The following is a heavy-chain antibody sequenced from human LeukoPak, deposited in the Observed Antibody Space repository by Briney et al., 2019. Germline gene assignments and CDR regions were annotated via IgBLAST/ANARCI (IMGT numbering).Heavy chain of an antibody. Sequence: GASVKVSCKVSGYTLTELSMHWVRQAPGKGLEWMGGFDPEDGETIYAQKFQGRVTMTEDTSTDTAYMELSSLRSEDTAVYYCATVLPFGYSYGYYFDYWGQGTLVTVSS. CDR2: FDPEDGET. CDR1: GYTLTELS. CDR3: ATVLPFGYSYGYYFDY. D-gene: IGHD5-18*01. V-gene: IGHV1-24*01. J-gene: IGHJ4*02.